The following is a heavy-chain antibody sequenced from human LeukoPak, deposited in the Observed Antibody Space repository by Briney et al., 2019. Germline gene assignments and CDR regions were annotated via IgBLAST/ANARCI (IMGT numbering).Heavy chain of an antibody. D-gene: IGHD3-10*01. CDR2: IKQDGSEK. CDR3: ARGLTIDY. V-gene: IGHV3-7*01. Sequence: ETLSLTCAVYGGSFSGYYWSWIRQPPGKGLEWVANIKQDGSEKYYVDSVKGRFTISRDNAKNSLYLQMNSLRAEDTAVYYCARGLTIDYWGQGTLVTVSS. J-gene: IGHJ4*02. CDR1: GGSFSGYY.